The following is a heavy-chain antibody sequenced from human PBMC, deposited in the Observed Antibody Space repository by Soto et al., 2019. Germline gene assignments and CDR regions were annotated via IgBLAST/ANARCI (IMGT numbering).Heavy chain of an antibody. CDR1: GGSISSGSYY. CDR2: IYYSGST. CDR3: ARQGFLEWCDFDY. D-gene: IGHD3-3*01. Sequence: SETLSLTCTVSGGSISSGSYYWGWIRQPPGKGLEWIGSIYYSGSTYYNPSLKSRVTISVDTSKNQFSLKLSSVTAADTAVYFCARQGFLEWCDFDYWGQGTLVTVSS. V-gene: IGHV4-39*01. J-gene: IGHJ4*02.